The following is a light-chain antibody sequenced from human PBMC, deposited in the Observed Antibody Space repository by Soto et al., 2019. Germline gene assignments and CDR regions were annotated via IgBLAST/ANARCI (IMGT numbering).Light chain of an antibody. CDR3: QQYNNWPPKYT. CDR2: GAS. V-gene: IGKV3-15*01. J-gene: IGKJ2*01. CDR1: QSVSSN. Sequence: DILMTQSPSTLSVSPGERATLSCRASQSVSSNLAWYQQKPGQAPRLLIYGASTRATGIPARFSGSGSGTEFTLTISSLQSEDFAVYYCQQYNNWPPKYTFGQGTKVDIK.